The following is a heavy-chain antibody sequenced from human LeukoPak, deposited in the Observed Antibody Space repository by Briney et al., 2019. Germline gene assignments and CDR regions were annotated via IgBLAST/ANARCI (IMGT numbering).Heavy chain of an antibody. CDR3: ATSSGYYFDAFDI. J-gene: IGHJ3*02. CDR2: IYHSGST. CDR1: GGSIISYY. D-gene: IGHD3-22*01. Sequence: SETLSLTCTVSGGSIISYYWSWIRQPPGKGLEWIGYIYHSGSTYYNPSLKSRVTISVDRSKNQFSLKLSSVTAADTAVYYCATSSGYYFDAFDIWGQGTMVTVSS. V-gene: IGHV4-59*04.